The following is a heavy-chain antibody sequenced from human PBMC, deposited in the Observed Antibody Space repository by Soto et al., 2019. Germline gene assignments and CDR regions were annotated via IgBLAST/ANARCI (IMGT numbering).Heavy chain of an antibody. J-gene: IGHJ5*02. CDR1: GRPVSSGGYY. D-gene: IGHD6-19*01. CDR3: VRDRALDSSGHWFDT. CDR2: IYHIGSP. Sequence: QVQLQESGPGLVKPSQTLSLTCTVSGRPVSSGGYYWTWIRQHPGRGLEWIGYIYHIGSPSYNPSLETRLTISLDTSKNQFSLNLTSATAADTAIYYCVRDRALDSSGHWFDTWGQGILVTVSS. V-gene: IGHV4-31*03.